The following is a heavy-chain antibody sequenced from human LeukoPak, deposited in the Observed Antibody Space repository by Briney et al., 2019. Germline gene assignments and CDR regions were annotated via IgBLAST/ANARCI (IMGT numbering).Heavy chain of an antibody. CDR2: MNPNSGNT. J-gene: IGHJ4*02. V-gene: IGHV1-8*01. Sequence: GASVKVSCKASGYTFASYDINWVRQATGQGLEWMGWMNPNSGNTGYAQKLQGRVTMTTDTSTSTAYMELRSLRSDDTAVYYCARSHYYDSSGYVGYWGQGTLVTVSS. CDR3: ARSHYYDSSGYVGY. D-gene: IGHD3-22*01. CDR1: GYTFASYD.